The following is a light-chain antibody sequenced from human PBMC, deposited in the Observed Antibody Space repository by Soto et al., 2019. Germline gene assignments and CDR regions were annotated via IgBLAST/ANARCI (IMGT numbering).Light chain of an antibody. Sequence: QSVLTQPASVSGSLGQSITISCTGTNNDLGSYNLVSWYQQNPGKAPKFMLYEGNKRPPGVSNRFSGSRSGNTASLTISGLQADDEADYYCCSYAGNLRIFGTGTKVTVL. J-gene: IGLJ1*01. CDR3: CSYAGNLRI. V-gene: IGLV2-23*01. CDR2: EGN. CDR1: NNDLGSYNL.